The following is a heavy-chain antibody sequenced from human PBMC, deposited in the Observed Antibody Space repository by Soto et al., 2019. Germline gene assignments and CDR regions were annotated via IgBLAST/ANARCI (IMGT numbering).Heavy chain of an antibody. CDR3: SRGPDYAGYIDD. J-gene: IGHJ4*02. V-gene: IGHV1-69*13. CDR2: IILPFGTA. Sequence: SVEVSCEARGGRFRNNAMYWARQATGQGPEWMGGIILPFGTANYAQNFQGRVTITADESMTTAYLELNGLRSEDTAVYYCSRGPDYAGYIDDWGQGSLVTVSS. D-gene: IGHD4-17*01. CDR1: GGRFRNNA.